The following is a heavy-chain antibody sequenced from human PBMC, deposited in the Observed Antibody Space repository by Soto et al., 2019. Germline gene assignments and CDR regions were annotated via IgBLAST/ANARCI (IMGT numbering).Heavy chain of an antibody. D-gene: IGHD6-6*01. CDR1: GGTFSSYT. J-gene: IGHJ4*02. V-gene: IGHV1-69*02. CDR2: IIPILGIA. Sequence: ASVKVSCKASGGTFSSYTISWVRQAPGQGLEWMGRIIPILGIANYAQKFQGRVTITADKSTSTAYMELSSRGSEDTAVYYCAIYGSSSDGAGYWGQGTLVTVSS. CDR3: AIYGSSSDGAGY.